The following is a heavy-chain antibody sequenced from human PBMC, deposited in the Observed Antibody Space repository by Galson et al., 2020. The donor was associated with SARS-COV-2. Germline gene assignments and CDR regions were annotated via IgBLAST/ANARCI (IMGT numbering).Heavy chain of an antibody. CDR1: GYSINNGYY. Sequence: SEPLSLTCTVSGYSINNGYYWGWIRQPPGKGLEWIESISHSGSTFYNPSLKSRVTISVDTSKNQVSLKFNSVTAADTAVYYCARSRGGWPFDYWGQGTLVTVSS. D-gene: IGHD3-10*01. J-gene: IGHJ4*02. CDR3: ARSRGGWPFDY. CDR2: ISHSGST. V-gene: IGHV4-38-2*02.